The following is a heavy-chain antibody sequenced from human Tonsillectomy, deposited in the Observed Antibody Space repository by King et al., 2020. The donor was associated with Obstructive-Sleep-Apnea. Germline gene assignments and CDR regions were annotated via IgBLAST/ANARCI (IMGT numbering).Heavy chain of an antibody. CDR2: IISGGKT. J-gene: IGHJ4*02. Sequence: VQLVESGGGLVQPGVSLKLSWVTSGFTFSSYAMSWVRQAPGKGLDGVSSIISGGKTYYADSVKGRFTISPDNSKNTLYLQMNSLRAEDTAVYYCAKDIGTTVTRDYWGQGTLVTVSS. CDR1: GFTFSSYA. CDR3: AKDIGTTVTRDY. V-gene: IGHV3-23*04. D-gene: IGHD4-17*01.